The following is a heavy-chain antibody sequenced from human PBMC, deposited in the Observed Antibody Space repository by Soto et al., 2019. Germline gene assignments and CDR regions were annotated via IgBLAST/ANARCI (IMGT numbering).Heavy chain of an antibody. CDR1: GGSISHYY. D-gene: IGHD2-15*01. Sequence: SETLSLTCTVSGGSISHYYWSWLRQPPRKELEWIGYISDSGSPNYNPSLNSRVTISRDTSKNQFSLEMTSVTAADTAMYYCARVDCSGVNCFPDYWGQGTLVTVS. CDR2: ISDSGSP. CDR3: ARVDCSGVNCFPDY. V-gene: IGHV4-59*01. J-gene: IGHJ4*02.